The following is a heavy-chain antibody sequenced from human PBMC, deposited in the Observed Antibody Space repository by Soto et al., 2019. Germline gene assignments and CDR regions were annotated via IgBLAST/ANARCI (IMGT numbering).Heavy chain of an antibody. J-gene: IGHJ4*02. D-gene: IGHD2-8*01. CDR1: GFTFSSYA. V-gene: IGHV3-23*01. CDR3: ARERRAGIVLMVYAHPYFDY. Sequence: EVQLLESGGGLVQPGGSLRLSCAASGFTFSSYAMSWVRQAPGKGLEWVSAISGSGGSTYYADSVKGRFTISRDNSKNTLYLQMNSLRAEDTAVYYCARERRAGIVLMVYAHPYFDYWGQGTLVTVSS. CDR2: ISGSGGST.